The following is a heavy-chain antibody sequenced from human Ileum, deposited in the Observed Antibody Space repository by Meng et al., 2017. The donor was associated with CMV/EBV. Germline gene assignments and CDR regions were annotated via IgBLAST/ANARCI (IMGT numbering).Heavy chain of an antibody. V-gene: IGHV3-33*06. D-gene: IGHD5-12*01. CDR2: IWYDGSNK. CDR3: AKDVLQVATTGWRWFDP. J-gene: IGHJ5*02. CDR1: GFTFSSYG. Sequence: GFTFSSYGMPWVRQAPGKGLEWVAVIWYDGSNKYYADSVKGRFTISRDNSKNTLYLQMNSLRAEDTAVYYCAKDVLQVATTGWRWFDPWGQGTLVTVS.